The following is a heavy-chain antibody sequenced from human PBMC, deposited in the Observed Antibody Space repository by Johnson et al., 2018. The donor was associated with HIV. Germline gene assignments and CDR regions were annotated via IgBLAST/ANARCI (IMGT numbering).Heavy chain of an antibody. CDR1: GFSFSSYG. J-gene: IGHJ3*02. V-gene: IGHV3-30*03. CDR3: ARGPRVSMIVVLDI. Sequence: QVQLVESGGGVVQPGRSLRLSCAASGFSFSSYGMHWVRQAPGKGLEWVAVISNDGSDKYYADSVKGLFTISRDNSKNTLYLQMNSLRTEDTAVYYCARGPRVSMIVVLDIWGQGTMVTVSS. D-gene: IGHD3-22*01. CDR2: ISNDGSDK.